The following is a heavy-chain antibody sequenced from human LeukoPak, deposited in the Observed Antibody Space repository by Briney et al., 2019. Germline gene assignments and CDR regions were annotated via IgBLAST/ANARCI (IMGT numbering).Heavy chain of an antibody. Sequence: SGRSLRLSCAASGFTFSSYAMHWVRQAPGKGLEWVAVISYDGSNKYYADSVKGRFTISRDNSKNTLYLQMNSLRAEDTAVYYCAKGGGGSVWYKSAFDIWGQGTMVSVSS. CDR3: AKGGGGSVWYKSAFDI. J-gene: IGHJ3*02. CDR2: ISYDGSNK. D-gene: IGHD6-19*01. V-gene: IGHV3-30*04. CDR1: GFTFSSYA.